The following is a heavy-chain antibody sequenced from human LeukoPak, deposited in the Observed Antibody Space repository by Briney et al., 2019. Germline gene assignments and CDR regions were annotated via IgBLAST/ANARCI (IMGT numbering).Heavy chain of an antibody. V-gene: IGHV1-2*02. D-gene: IGHD5-12*01. J-gene: IGHJ4*02. CDR1: GYTFTGYY. CDR2: INPNSGGT. Sequence: ASVKVSCKASGYTFTGYYMHWVRQAPGQGLEWMGWINPNSGGTNYAQKFQGRVTMTRDTSISTAYLELSRLTSDDTAVYYCARDYSGYADGGIDYWGQGTLATVSS. CDR3: ARDYSGYADGGIDY.